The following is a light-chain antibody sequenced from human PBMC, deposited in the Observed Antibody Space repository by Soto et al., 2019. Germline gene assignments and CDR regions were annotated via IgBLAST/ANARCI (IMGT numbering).Light chain of an antibody. CDR1: SSDVGGYNY. V-gene: IGLV2-14*01. Sequence: QSVLTQPASVSGSPGQSITISCTGTSSDVGGYNYVSWYQQHPGKAPKLMIYDVRNRASGASNRFSGSKSGNTASLTISGLQAEDEADYYCTSYTSSITLYVFGTGTKVTVL. J-gene: IGLJ1*01. CDR3: TSYTSSITLYV. CDR2: DVR.